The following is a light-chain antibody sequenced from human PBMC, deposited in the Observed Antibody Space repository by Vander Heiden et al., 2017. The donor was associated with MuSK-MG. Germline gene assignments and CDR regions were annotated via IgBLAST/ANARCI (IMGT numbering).Light chain of an antibody. V-gene: IGLV1-44*01. CDR2: NNN. CDR3: ASWDDSLNGRV. Sequence: QSVLTQPPSASGTPGQRVTVSCSGSSSNIGDNFVNWYQQLPGTAPKLLIYNNNRRPSGVPDRFSGSKSGTSASLAISGLQSADEADYHCASWDDSLNGRVFGGGTKLTVL. CDR1: SSNIGDNF. J-gene: IGLJ3*02.